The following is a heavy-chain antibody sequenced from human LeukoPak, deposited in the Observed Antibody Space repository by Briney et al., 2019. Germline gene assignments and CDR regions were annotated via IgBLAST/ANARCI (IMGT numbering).Heavy chain of an antibody. Sequence: PGGSLRLSCAASGFTFSSYWMHWVRQAPGKGLVWVSRINSDGSSTSYADSVKGRFTISRDNAKNTLYLQMNSLRAEDTAVYYCARGGYDLWSGYAPSGDYYMDVWGKGTTVTVSS. CDR2: INSDGSST. CDR1: GFTFSSYW. V-gene: IGHV3-74*01. J-gene: IGHJ6*03. CDR3: ARGGYDLWSGYAPSGDYYMDV. D-gene: IGHD3-3*01.